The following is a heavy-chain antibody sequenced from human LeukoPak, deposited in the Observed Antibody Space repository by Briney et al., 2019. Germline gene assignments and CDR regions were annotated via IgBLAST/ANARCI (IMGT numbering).Heavy chain of an antibody. CDR2: IYYSGST. V-gene: IGHV4-39*07. Sequence: PSETLPLTCTVSGGSISSSSYYWGWIRQPPGKGLEWIGSIYYSGSTYYNPSLKSRVTISVDTSKNQFSLKLSSVTAADTAVYYCASLIAVAGTRRDYWGQGTLVTVSS. J-gene: IGHJ4*02. CDR1: GGSISSSSYY. D-gene: IGHD6-19*01. CDR3: ASLIAVAGTRRDY.